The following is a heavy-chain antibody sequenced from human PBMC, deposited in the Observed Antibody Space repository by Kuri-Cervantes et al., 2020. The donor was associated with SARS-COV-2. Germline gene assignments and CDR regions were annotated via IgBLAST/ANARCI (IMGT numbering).Heavy chain of an antibody. CDR2: INPSGGST. D-gene: IGHD3-16*01. J-gene: IGHJ5*02. V-gene: IGHV1-46*01. CDR1: GYTFTSYY. Sequence: ASVKVSCKASGYTFTSYYMHWVRQAPGQGLEWMGIINPSGGSTSYAQKFQGRVTMTRDTSTSTVYMELRSLRSDDTAVYYCARRSRGARWFDPWGQGTLVTVSS. CDR3: ARRSRGARWFDP.